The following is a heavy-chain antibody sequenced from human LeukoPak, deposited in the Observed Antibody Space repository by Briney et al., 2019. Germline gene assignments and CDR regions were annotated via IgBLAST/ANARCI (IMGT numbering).Heavy chain of an antibody. J-gene: IGHJ4*02. Sequence: SETLSLTCTVSGGSTISSSDYRGWIRQPRGKGLEWIGTIYYSGSAYYNPSLNSRVTISVDTSKNQFSLKLSSVTAADTAVYYCASWPLVDMTTTGLEYWGQGTLVTVSS. D-gene: IGHD5-24*01. CDR2: IYYSGSA. V-gene: IGHV4-39*01. CDR1: GGSTISSSDY. CDR3: ASWPLVDMTTTGLEY.